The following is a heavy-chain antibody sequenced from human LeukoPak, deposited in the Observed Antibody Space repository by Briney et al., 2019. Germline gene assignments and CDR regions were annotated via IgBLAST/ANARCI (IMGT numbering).Heavy chain of an antibody. CDR2: IYYSGST. D-gene: IGHD3-22*01. CDR3: ASPRLGGYYDSSGYYTFDY. J-gene: IGHJ4*02. CDR1: GGSISSSSYY. Sequence: KPSETLSLTCTVSGGSISSSSYYWGWIRQPPGKGLEWIGSIYYSGSTYYNPSLKSRVTISVDTSKNQFSLKLSSVTAADTAVYYCASPRLGGYYDSSGYYTFDYWGQGTLVTVSS. V-gene: IGHV4-39*07.